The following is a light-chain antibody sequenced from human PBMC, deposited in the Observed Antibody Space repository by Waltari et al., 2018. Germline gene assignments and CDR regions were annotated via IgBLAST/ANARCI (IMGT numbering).Light chain of an antibody. CDR2: LNSDGSH. CDR3: ETWDTAIHV. CDR1: SGHSTFA. V-gene: IGLV4-69*01. J-gene: IGLJ3*02. Sequence: QLVVTQSPSASAPLGASVKLTCTLTSGHSTFAIDGHRQQPGKGPRYLMSLNSDGSHSRGDGIPDRFSGSSSGAERYLTISSLESEDEADYYCETWDTAIHVFGGGTKLTVI.